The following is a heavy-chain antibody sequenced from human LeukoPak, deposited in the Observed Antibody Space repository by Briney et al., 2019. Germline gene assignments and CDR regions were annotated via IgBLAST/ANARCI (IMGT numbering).Heavy chain of an antibody. CDR1: GFTFSSYW. Sequence: PGGSLRLSCAASGFTFSSYWMHWVRQAPGKGLVWVSRINSDGSSTTYADSVKGRFTISRDNAKNTLYLQMNSLRAGDTAVFYCARATVQYCGGDCDTFDIWGQGTTVTVSS. CDR2: INSDGSST. D-gene: IGHD2-21*02. J-gene: IGHJ3*02. V-gene: IGHV3-74*01. CDR3: ARATVQYCGGDCDTFDI.